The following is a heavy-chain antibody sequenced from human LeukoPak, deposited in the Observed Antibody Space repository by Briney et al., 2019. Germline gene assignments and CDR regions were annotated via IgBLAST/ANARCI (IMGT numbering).Heavy chain of an antibody. Sequence: ASVKVSCKASGGTFSSYAISWVRQAPGQGLEWMGWISAYNGNTNYAQKLQGRVTMTTDTSTSTAYMELRSLRSDDTAVYYCARDLVSIVVVTQFWFDPWGQGTLVTVSS. CDR3: ARDLVSIVVVTQFWFDP. J-gene: IGHJ5*02. D-gene: IGHD3-22*01. V-gene: IGHV1-18*01. CDR2: ISAYNGNT. CDR1: GGTFSSYA.